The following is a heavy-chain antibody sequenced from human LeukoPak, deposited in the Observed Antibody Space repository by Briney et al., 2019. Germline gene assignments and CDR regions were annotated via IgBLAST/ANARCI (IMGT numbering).Heavy chain of an antibody. Sequence: GGSLRLSCAASGFTFSSYAMSWVRQAPGKGLEWVSALSGSGGSTYYADSAKGRVTISRDNSKNTLYLQMNSLRAEDTAVYYCAKDRSSGRYEVNWFDPWGQGTLVTVSS. CDR2: LSGSGGST. CDR3: AKDRSSGRYEVNWFDP. J-gene: IGHJ5*02. D-gene: IGHD6-19*01. V-gene: IGHV3-23*01. CDR1: GFTFSSYA.